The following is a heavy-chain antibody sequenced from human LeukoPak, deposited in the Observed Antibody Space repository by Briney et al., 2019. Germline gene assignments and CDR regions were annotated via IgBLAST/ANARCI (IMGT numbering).Heavy chain of an antibody. Sequence: PSQTLSLTCTVSGGSISSGSYYWSWIRQPAGKGLEWIGRIYTSGSTNYNPSLKSRVTISVDTSKNQFSLKLSSVTAADTAVYYCASYYYDSSGYYYIQYFQHWGQGTLVTVSS. V-gene: IGHV4-61*02. D-gene: IGHD3-22*01. CDR3: ASYYYDSSGYYYIQYFQH. CDR2: IYTSGST. J-gene: IGHJ1*01. CDR1: GGSISSGSYY.